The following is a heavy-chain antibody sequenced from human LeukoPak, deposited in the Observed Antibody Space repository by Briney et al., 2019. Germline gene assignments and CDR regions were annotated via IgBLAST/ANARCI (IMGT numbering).Heavy chain of an antibody. CDR1: GFTFSSHG. V-gene: IGHV3-23*01. J-gene: IGHJ2*01. CDR2: ISASGDST. D-gene: IGHD3-16*01. Sequence: GGSLRLSCEASGFTFSSHGMSWVRQAPGKGLEWVSGISASGDSTYYTDSVRGRLSVSRDHLKNTLYLHMNAERGEDTAVSFCAKGGGGGFFNWFFDLWGRGTLVTVSS. CDR3: AKGGGGGFFNWFFDL.